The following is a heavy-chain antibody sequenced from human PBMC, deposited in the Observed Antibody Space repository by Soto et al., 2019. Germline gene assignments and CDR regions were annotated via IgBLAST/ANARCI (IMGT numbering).Heavy chain of an antibody. CDR3: ARIQPMIYYYYYYMDV. V-gene: IGHV4-39*01. D-gene: IGHD3-16*01. CDR1: GGSISSSSYY. Sequence: SETLSLTCTVSGGSISSSSYYWGWIRQPPGKGLEWIGSIYYSGSTYYNPSLKSRVTISVDTSKNQFSLKLSSVTAADTAVYYCARIQPMIYYYYYYMDVWGKGTTVTVSS. J-gene: IGHJ6*03. CDR2: IYYSGST.